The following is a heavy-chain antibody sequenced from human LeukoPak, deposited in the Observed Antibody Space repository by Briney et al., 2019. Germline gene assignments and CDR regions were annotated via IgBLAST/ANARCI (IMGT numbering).Heavy chain of an antibody. CDR2: ISYDGGNK. CDR3: ARAMYSSGRTLDY. V-gene: IGHV3-33*05. D-gene: IGHD6-19*01. CDR1: GSTFSNFN. Sequence: PGGSLRLSCAASGSTFSNFNMHWVRQAPGKGLEWLAYISYDGGNKYYADSVKGRFAISRDNSKNTLYLEMSSLRVEDTAVYYCARAMYSSGRTLDYWGQGTLVTVSS. J-gene: IGHJ4*02.